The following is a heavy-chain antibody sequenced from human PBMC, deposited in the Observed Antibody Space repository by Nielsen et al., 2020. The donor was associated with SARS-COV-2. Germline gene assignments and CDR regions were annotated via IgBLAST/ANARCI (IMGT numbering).Heavy chain of an antibody. CDR1: GFTFDDYA. D-gene: IGHD6-6*01. J-gene: IGHJ6*02. CDR3: AKDMWARDGMDV. V-gene: IGHV3-9*01. CDR2: ISWNSGSI. Sequence: GGSLRISCAASGFTFDDYAMHWVRQAPGKGLEWVSGISWNSGSIGYADSVKGRFTISRDNAKNSLYLQMNSLRAEDTALYYCAKDMWARDGMDVWGQGTTVTVSS.